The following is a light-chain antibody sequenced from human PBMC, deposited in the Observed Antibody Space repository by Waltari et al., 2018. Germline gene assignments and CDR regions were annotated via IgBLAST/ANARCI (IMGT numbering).Light chain of an antibody. CDR3: QETYTPPWT. CDR2: AAS. V-gene: IGKV1-12*01. CDR1: QGISSC. J-gene: IGKJ1*01. Sequence: DIQMTQSPSSLSASVGDRVTITCRASQGISSCLACYQQKPGKAPELLIYAASFLETGVPSRFSAGGSGTDFNFTITAVQPEDFATYYCQETYTPPWTFGPGTRLEIK.